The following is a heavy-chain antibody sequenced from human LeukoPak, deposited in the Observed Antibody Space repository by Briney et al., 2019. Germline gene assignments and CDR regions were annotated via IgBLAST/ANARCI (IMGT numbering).Heavy chain of an antibody. D-gene: IGHD5-18*01. CDR1: GFIFGNYA. Sequence: PGGSLRLSCAASGFIFGNYAMNWVRQAPGKGLEWVSYISSSGSTIYYADSVKGRFTISRDNAKNSLYLQMNSLRAEDTAVYYCARGYSYGYWGADYWGQGTLVTVSS. CDR3: ARGYSYGYWGADY. CDR2: ISSSGSTI. V-gene: IGHV3-48*04. J-gene: IGHJ4*02.